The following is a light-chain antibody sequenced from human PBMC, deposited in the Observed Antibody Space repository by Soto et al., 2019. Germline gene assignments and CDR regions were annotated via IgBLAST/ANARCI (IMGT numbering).Light chain of an antibody. V-gene: IGKV3-15*01. CDR2: DAS. Sequence: EIGMPQSTATLSVSPGESATLSCRASQSVSSNLAWHQQKPGQAPRILMYDASTRATGISARFSGSGSGTEFTLTISSLQSEDFAVYYCQQYHNWPITFGQGTRLEIK. J-gene: IGKJ5*01. CDR3: QQYHNWPIT. CDR1: QSVSSN.